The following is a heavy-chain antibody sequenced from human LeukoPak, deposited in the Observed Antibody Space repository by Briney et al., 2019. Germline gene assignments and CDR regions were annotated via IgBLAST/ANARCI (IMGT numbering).Heavy chain of an antibody. D-gene: IGHD1-26*01. J-gene: IGHJ4*02. V-gene: IGHV3-23*01. CDR1: GFTFSSYA. CDR2: ISGSGGST. CDR3: AKDPALVGATNDYSDY. Sequence: PGGSLRLSCAASGFTFSSYAMSWVRQAPGKGLEWVSAISGSGGSTYYADSVKGRFTISRDNSKNTLYLQMNSLRAEDTAVYYCAKDPALVGATNDYSDYWGQGTLVTVSS.